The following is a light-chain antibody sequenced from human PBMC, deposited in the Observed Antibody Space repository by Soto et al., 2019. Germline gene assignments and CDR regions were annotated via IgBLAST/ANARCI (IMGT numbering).Light chain of an antibody. V-gene: IGKV3-15*01. CDR2: GAS. Sequence: EIVMTQSPATLSVSPGERATLSCRASQSVSSNLAWYQQKPSQAPRLLIYGASTRATGIPARFSGSGSGTEFTLTISSLQSEDFAVYYCQQYNNWPPEYIFGQGTKLEIK. CDR1: QSVSSN. J-gene: IGKJ2*01. CDR3: QQYNNWPPEYI.